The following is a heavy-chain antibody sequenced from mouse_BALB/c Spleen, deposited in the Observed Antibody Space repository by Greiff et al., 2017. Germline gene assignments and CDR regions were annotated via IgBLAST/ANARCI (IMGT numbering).Heavy chain of an antibody. V-gene: IGHV3-6*01. CDR3: ARGSLYGYYFDY. CDR2: ISYDGSN. Sequence: DVQLQESGPGLVKPSQSLSLTCSVTGYSITSGYYWNWIRQFPGNKLEWMGYISYDGSNNYNPSLKNRISITRDTSKNQFFLQLNSVTTEDTATYYCARGSLYGYYFDYWGQGTTLTVSS. D-gene: IGHD1-2*01. J-gene: IGHJ2*01. CDR1: GYSITSGYY.